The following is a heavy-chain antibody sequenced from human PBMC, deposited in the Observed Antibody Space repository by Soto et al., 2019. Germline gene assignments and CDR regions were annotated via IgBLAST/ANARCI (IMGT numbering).Heavy chain of an antibody. CDR3: ARCLGQWLVRGAFDI. Sequence: VQLVESGGGLIQPGGSLRLSCAASGFTVSSNYMSWVRQAPGKGLEWVSVIYSGGSTYYADSVKGRFTISRDNSKNTLYLQMNSLRAEDTAVYYCARCLGQWLVRGAFDIWGQGTMVTVSS. CDR1: GFTVSSNY. D-gene: IGHD6-19*01. J-gene: IGHJ3*02. CDR2: IYSGGST. V-gene: IGHV3-53*01.